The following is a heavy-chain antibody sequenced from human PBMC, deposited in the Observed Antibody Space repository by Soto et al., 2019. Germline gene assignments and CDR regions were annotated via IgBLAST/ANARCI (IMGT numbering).Heavy chain of an antibody. CDR2: IHPNSGST. D-gene: IGHD3-3*01. V-gene: IGHV1-46*04. Sequence: QVQLVQSGAEVKEPGASVMVSCKASGYTFTNYYIHWVRQSPGRGLEWIGVIHPNSGSTTYAQKLQGRVTITRDTSASTAYMELSSLRSEDTAVYYCARATFGRPTSGYYGMDVWGQGTTVTVSS. J-gene: IGHJ6*02. CDR3: ARATFGRPTSGYYGMDV. CDR1: GYTFTNYY.